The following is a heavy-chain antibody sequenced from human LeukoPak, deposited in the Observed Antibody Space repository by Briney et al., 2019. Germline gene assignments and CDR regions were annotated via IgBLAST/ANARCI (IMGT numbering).Heavy chain of an antibody. CDR3: ARVRYSGYDANYYYMDV. D-gene: IGHD5-12*01. CDR1: GYSISSGYY. CDR2: IYYSGST. V-gene: IGHV4-61*01. Sequence: PSETLSLTCTVSGYSISSGYYWSWIRQPPGKGLEWIGYIYYSGSTNYNPSLKSRVTISVDTSKNQFSLKLSSVTAADTAVYYCARVRYSGYDANYYYMDVWGKGTTVTVSS. J-gene: IGHJ6*03.